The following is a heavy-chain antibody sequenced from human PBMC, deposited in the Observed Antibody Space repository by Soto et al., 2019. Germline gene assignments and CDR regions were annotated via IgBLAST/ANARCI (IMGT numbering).Heavy chain of an antibody. D-gene: IGHD3-22*01. J-gene: IGHJ4*02. CDR1: GGTFSSYA. CDR2: IIPIFGTA. V-gene: IGHV1-69*13. CDR3: ASPNNNYYDRSGYSGIFDY. Sequence: SVKVSCRASGGTFSSYAISWVRQAPGQGLQWMGGIIPIFGTANYAQKFQGRVTITADESTSTAYMELSSLRSEDTAVYYCASPNNNYYDRSGYSGIFDYWGQGTLVTVS.